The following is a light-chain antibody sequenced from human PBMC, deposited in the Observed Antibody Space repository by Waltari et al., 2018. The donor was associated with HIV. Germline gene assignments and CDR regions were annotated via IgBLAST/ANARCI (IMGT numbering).Light chain of an antibody. CDR1: SSDIGGYNY. CDR2: EVT. J-gene: IGLJ3*02. V-gene: IGLV2-8*01. Sequence: QSALTQPPSASGSPGQSVAISCTGTSSDIGGYNYVSWYPQPPGKAPQLMIFEVTKRPSGVPDLFSGSKSGNTASLTVSGLQAEDEADYYCASYGGTNDLVFGGGTKLTVL. CDR3: ASYGGTNDLV.